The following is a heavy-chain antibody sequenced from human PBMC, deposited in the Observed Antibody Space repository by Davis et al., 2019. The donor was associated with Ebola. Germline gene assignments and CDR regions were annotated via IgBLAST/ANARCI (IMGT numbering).Heavy chain of an antibody. CDR2: INYSGST. Sequence: PSETLSLTCTVSGGSISSSSYYWGWIRQPPGKGLEWIGSINYSGSTYYNPSLNSRIPISVDTSKKQLFLRLNSGTAADTAIYYCARGGLVPAALYLWGQGTMVTVSS. J-gene: IGHJ3*01. CDR1: GGSISSSSYY. V-gene: IGHV4-39*07. D-gene: IGHD2-2*01. CDR3: ARGGLVPAALYL.